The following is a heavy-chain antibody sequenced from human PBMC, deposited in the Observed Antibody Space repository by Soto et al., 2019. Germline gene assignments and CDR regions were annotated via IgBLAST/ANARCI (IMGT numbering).Heavy chain of an antibody. CDR1: GGSISSSSYY. D-gene: IGHD3-16*01. V-gene: IGHV4-39*01. Sequence: SETLSLTCTVSGGSISSSSYYWGWIRQPPGKGLEWIGSIYYSGSTYYNPSLKSRVTISVDTSKNQFSLKLSSVTAADTAVYYCAREGEQRVKSFDYWGQGTLVTVSS. CDR2: IYYSGST. J-gene: IGHJ4*02. CDR3: AREGEQRVKSFDY.